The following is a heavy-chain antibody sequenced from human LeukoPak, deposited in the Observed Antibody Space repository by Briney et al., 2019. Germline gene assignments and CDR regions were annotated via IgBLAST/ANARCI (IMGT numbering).Heavy chain of an antibody. CDR1: GYTFTGYY. CDR3: ARGGPRGSSWYTHDY. V-gene: IGHV1-2*02. CDR2: INPNSGGT. J-gene: IGHJ4*02. Sequence: ASVKVSCKASGYTFTGYYMHWVRQAPGQGLEWMGWINPNSGGTNYAQKFQGRVTMTRDTSISTAYMELSRLRSDDTAVYYCARGGPRGSSWYTHDYWGQGTLVTVSS. D-gene: IGHD6-13*01.